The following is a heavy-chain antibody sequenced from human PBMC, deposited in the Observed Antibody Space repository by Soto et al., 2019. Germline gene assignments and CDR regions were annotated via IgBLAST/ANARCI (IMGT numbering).Heavy chain of an antibody. V-gene: IGHV1-69*02. J-gene: IGHJ5*02. CDR1: GGTFSSYT. CDR3: ADTYCTNGVCSTDNWFDP. Sequence: SVKVSCKASGGTFSSYTISWVRQAPGQGLEWMGRIIPILGIANYAQKFQGRVTITADKSTSTAYMELSSLRSEETAVYYCADTYCTNGVCSTDNWFDPWGQGTLVTVSS. D-gene: IGHD2-8*01. CDR2: IIPILGIA.